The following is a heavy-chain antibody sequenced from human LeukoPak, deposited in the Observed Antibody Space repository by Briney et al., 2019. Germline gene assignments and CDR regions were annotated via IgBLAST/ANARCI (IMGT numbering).Heavy chain of an antibody. D-gene: IGHD6-6*01. CDR1: GGSIRSSSYY. Sequence: SETLSLTCAVSGGSIRSSSYYWGWIRQPPGKGLEWIGSIYYSGTTYYNPSLKSRVTISVDTSKNQFSLNLNSVTAADTAVYYCATQVGAARTYFDYWGQRTLVTVSS. CDR3: ATQVGAARTYFDY. J-gene: IGHJ4*02. V-gene: IGHV4-39*01. CDR2: IYYSGTT.